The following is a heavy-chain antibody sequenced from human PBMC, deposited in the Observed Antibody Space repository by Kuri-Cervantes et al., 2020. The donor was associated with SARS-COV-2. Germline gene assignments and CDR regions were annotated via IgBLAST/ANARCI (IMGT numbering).Heavy chain of an antibody. V-gene: IGHV3-11*04. Sequence: GESLKISCAASGFTFSDYYMSWIRQAPGKGLEWVSYISSSGSTIYYADSVKGRFTISRDNSKNTLYLQMNSLRAEDTAVYYCASRDPLGGEYWGQGTLVTVSS. CDR1: GFTFSDYY. D-gene: IGHD3-16*01. CDR2: ISSSGSTI. J-gene: IGHJ4*02. CDR3: ASRDPLGGEY.